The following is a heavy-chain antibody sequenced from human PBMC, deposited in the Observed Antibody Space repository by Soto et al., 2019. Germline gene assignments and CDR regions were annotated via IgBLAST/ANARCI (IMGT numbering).Heavy chain of an antibody. CDR1: GFTFSSCA. Sequence: EVQLLESGGGLVQPGGSLRLYCAASGFTFSSCAMGWVRQAPGKGLEWVSDIIDSGGSTYYADSVKGRFTISRDKSKSTLYLQMNSLRAEDTALYYCAKGRSYYYYYGVDVWGQGTTVTVSS. CDR3: AKGRSYYYYYGVDV. J-gene: IGHJ6*02. CDR2: IIDSGGST. V-gene: IGHV3-23*01.